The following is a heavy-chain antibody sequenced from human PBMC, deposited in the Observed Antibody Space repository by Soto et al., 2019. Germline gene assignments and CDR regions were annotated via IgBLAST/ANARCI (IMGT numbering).Heavy chain of an antibody. D-gene: IGHD2-2*01. Sequence: QVQLQQWGAGLLKPSETLSLTCAVYGGSFSGYYWSWIRQPPGKGLEWIGEINHSGSTNYNPSLKSRVTTSVDTSKRQFSLKLSSVTAADTAVYYCARGDIVVVPAAPLVYYYYGMDVWGQGTTVTVSS. J-gene: IGHJ6*02. CDR3: ARGDIVVVPAAPLVYYYYGMDV. V-gene: IGHV4-34*01. CDR1: GGSFSGYY. CDR2: INHSGST.